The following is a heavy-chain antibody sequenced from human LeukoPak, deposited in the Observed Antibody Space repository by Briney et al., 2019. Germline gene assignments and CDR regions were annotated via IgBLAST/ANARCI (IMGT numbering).Heavy chain of an antibody. D-gene: IGHD6-19*01. J-gene: IGHJ4*01. V-gene: IGHV5-51*01. CDR2: IYPDDYNT. Sequence: GESLKIACKGSGYRFTNYWIGWVRQMPGKGLEYMGIIYPDDYNTIYRPSFQGQVTISADKSISTVYLQWSSLKASDTAMYYCATPPYSSGFDYWGHGTLVTVSS. CDR3: ATPPYSSGFDY. CDR1: GYRFTNYW.